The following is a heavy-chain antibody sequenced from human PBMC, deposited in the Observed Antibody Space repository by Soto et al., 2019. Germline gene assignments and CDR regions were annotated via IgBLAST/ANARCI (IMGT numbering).Heavy chain of an antibody. D-gene: IGHD3-22*01. Sequence: PSETLSLTCTVSGGSITRSRYFWGWIRQPPGKELEWIGTISYGGNTYYSPSLESRVTISVQTSKNQFSLELSSVTAADTAVYYCARHVERGYYLKYFDHWGQGTLVTVSS. CDR2: ISYGGNT. V-gene: IGHV4-39*01. CDR3: ARHVERGYYLKYFDH. CDR1: GGSITRSRYF. J-gene: IGHJ4*02.